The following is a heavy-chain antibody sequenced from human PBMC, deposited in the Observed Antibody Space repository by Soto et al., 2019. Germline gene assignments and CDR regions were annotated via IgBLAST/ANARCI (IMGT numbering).Heavy chain of an antibody. D-gene: IGHD1-1*01. V-gene: IGHV4-30-2*01. CDR1: GGSISSGGYS. J-gene: IGHJ5*02. CDR3: ARDQLEGNWFDP. Sequence: QLQLQESGSGLVRPSQTLSLTCAVSGGSISSGGYSWNWIRQPPGKGLEWIGYIYHSGSTLYNPSLKRRVTISVDKSKIQFALKLSFVTAADTAVYYCARDQLEGNWFDPWGQGTLVTVSA. CDR2: IYHSGST.